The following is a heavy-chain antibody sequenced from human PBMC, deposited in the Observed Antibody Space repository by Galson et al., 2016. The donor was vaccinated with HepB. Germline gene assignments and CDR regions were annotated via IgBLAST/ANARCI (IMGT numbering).Heavy chain of an antibody. D-gene: IGHD3-10*01. CDR1: GGTFSTYA. J-gene: IGHJ6*02. V-gene: IGHV1-69*10. CDR3: ARGEDAYGSGSYYFDNYGLDV. CDR2: IIPIFDIT. Sequence: SVKVSCKASGGTFSTYAISWVRQAPGQGLEWMGGIIPIFDITNYAQNFQGRVTITADKSTSTAYMELSSLRSEDTAVYYCARGEDAYGSGSYYFDNYGLDVWGQGTTVTVSS.